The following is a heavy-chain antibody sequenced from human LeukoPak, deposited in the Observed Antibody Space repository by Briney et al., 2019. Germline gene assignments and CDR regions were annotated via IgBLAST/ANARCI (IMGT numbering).Heavy chain of an antibody. Sequence: PSETLSLTCTVSGGSISSYYWSWIRQPPGKGLEWIGYIYTSGSTNYNPSLKSRVTISVDTSKNQFSLKLSSVTAADTAVYYCARLPGPYYYDSSGGFWFDPWGRGTLVTVSS. CDR1: GGSISSYY. CDR2: IYTSGST. D-gene: IGHD3-22*01. J-gene: IGHJ5*02. CDR3: ARLPGPYYYDSSGGFWFDP. V-gene: IGHV4-4*09.